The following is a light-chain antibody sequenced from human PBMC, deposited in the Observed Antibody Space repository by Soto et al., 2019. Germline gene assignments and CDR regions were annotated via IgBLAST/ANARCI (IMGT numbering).Light chain of an antibody. CDR2: DAS. V-gene: IGKV1-5*01. Sequence: DIQMTQSPSTLSASVGDRVTITCRASQSISSWLAWYQQKPGKAPKLLIYDASSLESGVPSRFSGSGSGTQFTLTISSLQPDDLAPYYCQQYNSYSASITFGQGTRLEIK. J-gene: IGKJ5*01. CDR3: QQYNSYSASIT. CDR1: QSISSW.